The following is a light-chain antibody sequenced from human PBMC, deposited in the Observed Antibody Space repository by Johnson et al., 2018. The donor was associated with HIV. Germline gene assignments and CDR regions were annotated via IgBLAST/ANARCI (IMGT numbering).Light chain of an antibody. CDR3: GTWDSSLSAHV. CDR1: SSDMGNYA. Sequence: QYVLTQPPSVSVAPGQKVTISCSGSSSDMGNYAVSWYQQLPGTAPKLLIYENNKRPSGIPDRFSGSKSGTSATLGITGLQTGDEADYYCGTWDSSLSAHVFGTGTKVTVL. CDR2: ENN. J-gene: IGLJ1*01. V-gene: IGLV1-51*02.